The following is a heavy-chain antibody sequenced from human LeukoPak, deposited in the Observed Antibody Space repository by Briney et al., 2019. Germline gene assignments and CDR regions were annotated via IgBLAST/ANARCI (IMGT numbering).Heavy chain of an antibody. CDR2: IIPIFGTA. CDR3: ARAYYYDSSGYSSPYYFDY. Sequence: GASVTVSCKASGGTFSSYAISWVRQAPGQGLEWMGGIIPIFGTANYAQKFQGRVTITADESTSTAYMELSSLRSEDTAVYYCARAYYYDSSGYSSPYYFDYWGQGTLVTVSS. D-gene: IGHD3-22*01. CDR1: GGTFSSYA. J-gene: IGHJ4*02. V-gene: IGHV1-69*13.